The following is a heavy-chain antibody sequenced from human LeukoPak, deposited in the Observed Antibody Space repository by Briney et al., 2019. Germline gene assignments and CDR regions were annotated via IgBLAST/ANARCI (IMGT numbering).Heavy chain of an antibody. CDR2: ISYDGSNK. D-gene: IGHD3-3*01. V-gene: IGHV3-30*18. J-gene: IGHJ6*02. CDR3: AKVLRFLEWSLPLYGMDV. CDR1: GFTFRNYW. Sequence: GGSLRLSCAASGFTFRNYWMSWVRQAPGKGLEWVAVISYDGSNKYYADSVKGRFTISRDNSKNTLYLQMNSLRAEDTAVYYCAKVLRFLEWSLPLYGMDVWGQGTTVTVSS.